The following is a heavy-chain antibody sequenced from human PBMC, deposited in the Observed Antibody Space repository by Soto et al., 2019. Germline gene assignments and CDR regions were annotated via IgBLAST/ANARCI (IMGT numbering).Heavy chain of an antibody. J-gene: IGHJ4*02. CDR2: IWHDGGNK. Sequence: GALGLSCAASGFTFSSYGMHWVRQAPGKGLEWVGFIWHDGGNKFYAESVKGRFTISRDNSKNTLYLQMTSLSAEDTAMYYCARDGDVNTGFGKDYWGQGTLVTVSS. V-gene: IGHV3-33*01. CDR3: ARDGDVNTGFGKDY. D-gene: IGHD3-16*01. CDR1: GFTFSSYG.